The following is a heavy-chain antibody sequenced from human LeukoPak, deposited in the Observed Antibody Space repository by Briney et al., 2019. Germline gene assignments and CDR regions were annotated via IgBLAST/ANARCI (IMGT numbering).Heavy chain of an antibody. Sequence: SETLSLTCAVYGGSFSGYYWSWIRQPPGKGLEWIGEINHSGSTNYNPSLKSRVTISVDTSKNQFSLKLSSVTAADTAVYYCAKDFWRGPLDAFDIWGQGTMVTVSS. CDR3: AKDFWRGPLDAFDI. CDR1: GGSFSGYY. CDR2: INHSGST. V-gene: IGHV4-34*01. D-gene: IGHD2/OR15-2a*01. J-gene: IGHJ3*02.